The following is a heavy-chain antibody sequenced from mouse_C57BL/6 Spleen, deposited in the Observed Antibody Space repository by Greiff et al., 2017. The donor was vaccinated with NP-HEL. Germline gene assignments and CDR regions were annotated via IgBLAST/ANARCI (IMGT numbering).Heavy chain of an antibody. J-gene: IGHJ2*01. CDR1: GFTFTDYY. V-gene: IGHV7-3*01. Sequence: EVKLVESGGGLVQPGGSLSLSCAASGFTFTDYYMSWVRQPPGKALEWLGFIRNKANGYTTEYSASVKGRFTISRDNSQSILYLQMNALRAEDSATYDCARLAGTGEFDYWGQGTTLTVSS. D-gene: IGHD3-3*01. CDR2: IRNKANGYTT. CDR3: ARLAGTGEFDY.